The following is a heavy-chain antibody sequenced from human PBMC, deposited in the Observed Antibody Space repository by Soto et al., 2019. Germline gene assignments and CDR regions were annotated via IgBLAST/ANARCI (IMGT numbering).Heavy chain of an antibody. CDR3: ARHHSGSWYVDY. CDR1: GDSISSSSYY. Sequence: GNLDLTCTVSGDSISSSSYYWVWFRQPPGKGLNWIGSFYYSGSTYYNPSLKSRVTISVDTSKNHFSLKLSSVTAADTAVYYCARHHSGSWYVDYWGPRTLATV. J-gene: IGHJ4*02. V-gene: IGHV4-39*01. D-gene: IGHD6-13*01. CDR2: FYYSGST.